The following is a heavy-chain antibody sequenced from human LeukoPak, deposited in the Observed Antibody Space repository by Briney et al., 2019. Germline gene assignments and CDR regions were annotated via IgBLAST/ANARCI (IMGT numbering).Heavy chain of an antibody. CDR3: ARAHTTGGAFDI. J-gene: IGHJ3*02. D-gene: IGHD1-1*01. V-gene: IGHV1-8*01. CDR2: MNPNSGNT. CDR1: GYTFTSYD. Sequence: ASVKVSCKASGYTFTSYDINWVRQATGQGLEWMGWMNPNSGNTGYAQKFQGRVTMTRNTSISTAYMELSSLRSEDTAVYYCARAHTTGGAFDIWGQGTMATVSS.